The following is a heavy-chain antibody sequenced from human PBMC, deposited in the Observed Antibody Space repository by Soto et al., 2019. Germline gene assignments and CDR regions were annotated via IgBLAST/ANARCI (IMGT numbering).Heavy chain of an antibody. Sequence: WGSLRLSCAASGFTFSSYWMHWVRQAPGKGLVWVSRINSDGSSTSYADSVKGRFTISRDNAKNTLYLQMNSLRAEDTAVYYCARDWLQVYYYYGMDVWGQGTTVTVSS. CDR3: ARDWLQVYYYYGMDV. V-gene: IGHV3-74*01. CDR1: GFTFSSYW. CDR2: INSDGSST. D-gene: IGHD5-12*01. J-gene: IGHJ6*02.